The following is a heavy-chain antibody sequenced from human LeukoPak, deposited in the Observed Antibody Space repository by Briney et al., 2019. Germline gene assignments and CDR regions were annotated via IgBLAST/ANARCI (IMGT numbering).Heavy chain of an antibody. J-gene: IGHJ4*02. V-gene: IGHV3-30*02. CDR1: GFSFSGCG. D-gene: IGHD3-3*01. Sequence: PGGSLRLSCAASGFSFSGCGMYWVRQAPGKGLERVAFVGYDGTNKYYTESVKGRFTVSRDNSKNTLFLQMDSLRSEDTAVYYCATWASSILGTDCWGQGTLVTVSS. CDR3: ATWASSILGTDC. CDR2: VGYDGTNK.